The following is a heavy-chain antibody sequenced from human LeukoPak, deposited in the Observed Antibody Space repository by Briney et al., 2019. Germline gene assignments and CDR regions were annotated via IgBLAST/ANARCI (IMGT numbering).Heavy chain of an antibody. CDR3: AKAWRYYDSSGYYDY. V-gene: IGHV3-30*02. D-gene: IGHD3-22*01. CDR1: GFTFSSYG. Sequence: GGSLRLSCAASGFTFSSYGMHWVRQAPGKGLEWVAFIRYDGSNKYYADSVKGRFTISRDNSKNMLYLQMNSLRAEDTAVYYCAKAWRYYDSSGYYDYWGQGTLVTVSS. J-gene: IGHJ4*02. CDR2: IRYDGSNK.